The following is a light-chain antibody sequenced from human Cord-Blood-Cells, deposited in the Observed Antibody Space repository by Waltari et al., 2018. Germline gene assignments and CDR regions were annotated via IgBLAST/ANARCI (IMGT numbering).Light chain of an antibody. CDR1: SRDVGSYNL. V-gene: IGLV2-23*01. Sequence: SALTQPASVSGSPGPSHTISCTGTSRDVGSYNLVSWYQQHPGKAPKLMIYEGSKLPSGVSNRFSGSKSGNTASLTISGLQAEDEADYYCCSYAGSSTVFGGGTKLTVL. CDR2: EGS. J-gene: IGLJ3*02. CDR3: CSYAGSSTV.